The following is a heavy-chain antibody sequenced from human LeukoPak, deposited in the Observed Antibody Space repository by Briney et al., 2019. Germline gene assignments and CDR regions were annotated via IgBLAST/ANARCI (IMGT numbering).Heavy chain of an antibody. J-gene: IGHJ4*02. D-gene: IGHD2-15*01. CDR3: AKQLGYCSDGSCYFPY. CDR2: ISNNGGYT. CDR1: GFTFSSSA. V-gene: IGHV3-23*01. Sequence: GGSLRLSCAASGFTFSSSAMSWVRQAPGKGLEWVSAISNNGGYTYYADSVQGRFTISRDNSKSTLCLQMNSLKAEDTAVYHCAKQLGYCSDGSCYFPYWGQGTLVTVSS.